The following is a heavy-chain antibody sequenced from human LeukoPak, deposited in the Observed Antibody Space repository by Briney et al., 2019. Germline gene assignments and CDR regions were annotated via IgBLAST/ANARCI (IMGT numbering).Heavy chain of an antibody. CDR3: ARGGSYYDFWSGYYDYYYYMDV. V-gene: IGHV4-59*01. D-gene: IGHD3-3*01. Sequence: SETLSLTCSVSGGSISSYYWSWIRQPPGKGLEWIGYIYDSGSTSYNPSLQSRVTISIDTSKNQFSLRLTSVTAADTAVYYCARGGSYYDFWSGYYDYYYYMDVWGKGTTVTVSS. CDR1: GGSISSYY. J-gene: IGHJ6*03. CDR2: IYDSGST.